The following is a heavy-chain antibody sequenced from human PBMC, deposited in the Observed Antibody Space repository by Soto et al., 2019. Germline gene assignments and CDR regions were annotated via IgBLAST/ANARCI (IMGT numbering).Heavy chain of an antibody. CDR3: LREWRMAP. Sequence: QVQLVQSGDEVKKPGASLKVSCRASGYTLTNYGITWVRQAPGQGLVWMGWISGHNGNTVYAQKVQGRITLTIDTCTNTSDKEVMSLCMGDAAIYDCLREWRMAPWGQGTLVTVSS. D-gene: IGHD2-8*01. CDR2: ISGHNGNT. J-gene: IGHJ5*02. V-gene: IGHV1-18*01. CDR1: GYTLTNYG.